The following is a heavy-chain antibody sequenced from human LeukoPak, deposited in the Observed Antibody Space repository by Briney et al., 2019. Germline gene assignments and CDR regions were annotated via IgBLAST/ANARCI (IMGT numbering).Heavy chain of an antibody. CDR1: GFTVSIYS. D-gene: IGHD4-17*01. V-gene: IGHV3-64*01. J-gene: IGHJ4*02. Sequence: PGGSLRLSCAVSGFTVSIYSMAWVRQRPGKGLEYVSSISNNGGSTHYGNSVKGRFNISRDNSKNTLYLQMGSLRAEDMAVYYCAREGAINDYGDHRPFDFWGLGTLVAVSS. CDR3: AREGAINDYGDHRPFDF. CDR2: ISNNGGST.